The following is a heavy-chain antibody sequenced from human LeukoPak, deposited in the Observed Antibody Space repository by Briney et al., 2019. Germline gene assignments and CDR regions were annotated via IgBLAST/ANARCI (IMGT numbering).Heavy chain of an antibody. CDR1: GGSISRYL. CDR3: ARDKSLRGNWFGNDY. D-gene: IGHD3-10*01. J-gene: IGHJ4*02. CDR2: ISNSGST. V-gene: IGHV4-59*01. Sequence: SETLSLTCTVSGGSISRYLWSWIRQSPGKGPEWIGYISNSGSTNYNPSLRSRVTISLDTSKNQFSLRLSFVTAADTAVYYCARDKSLRGNWFGNDYWGQGTLVTVSS.